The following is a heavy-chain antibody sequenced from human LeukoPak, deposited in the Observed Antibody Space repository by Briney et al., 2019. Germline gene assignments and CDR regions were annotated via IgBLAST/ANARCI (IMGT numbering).Heavy chain of an antibody. D-gene: IGHD3-3*01. CDR2: MNPSSGKT. CDR1: GYTFTNSD. Sequence: GASVKVSCKASGYTFTNSDINWVRQAPGQGLEWMGWMNPSSGKTGYARKFQGRVTFTRNSSISTAYMDLSSLRSEDTAVYYCARGVRFSDFYYYMDVWGQGTTVTVSS. CDR3: ARGVRFSDFYYYMDV. V-gene: IGHV1-8*03. J-gene: IGHJ6*03.